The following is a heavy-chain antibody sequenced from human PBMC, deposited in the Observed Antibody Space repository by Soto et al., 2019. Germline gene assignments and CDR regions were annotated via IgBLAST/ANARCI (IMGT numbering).Heavy chain of an antibody. CDR1: GGSVSISSNY. V-gene: IGHV4-39*02. D-gene: IGHD6-19*01. J-gene: IGHJ4*02. CDR2: IYYSGST. CDR3: AREWLAVTGAYYFDY. Sequence: QLQLQESGPGLVKPSETLSITCTVSGGSVSISSNYWGWIRQHPGKGLEWIANIYYSGSTYYNPSLKSRVTISLDTSKNQFSLKLRSVTAADTAVYYCAREWLAVTGAYYFDYLGQGTLCTVSS.